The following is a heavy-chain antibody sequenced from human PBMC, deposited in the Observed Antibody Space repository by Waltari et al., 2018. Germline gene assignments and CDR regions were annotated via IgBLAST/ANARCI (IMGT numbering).Heavy chain of an antibody. CDR3: ARGSSSGWRFDP. CDR1: GGPISSYY. Sequence: QVQLQESGPGLVKHSETLSLTCTVSGGPISSYYWSWIRQPPGKGLEWIGYIYYSGSTNYNPSLKSRVTISVDTSKNQFSLKLSSVTAADTAVYYCARGSSSGWRFDPWGQGTLVTVSS. D-gene: IGHD6-19*01. CDR2: IYYSGST. J-gene: IGHJ5*02. V-gene: IGHV4-59*01.